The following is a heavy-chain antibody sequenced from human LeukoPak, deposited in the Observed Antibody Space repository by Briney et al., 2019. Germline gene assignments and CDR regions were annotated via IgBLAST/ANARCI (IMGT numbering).Heavy chain of an antibody. CDR1: GFTFINYN. J-gene: IGHJ5*02. CDR3: ARGRGDMSWFDP. D-gene: IGHD3-16*01. Sequence: GGSLRLSCAASGFTFINYNMNWVRQAPGKGLEWVSSISGSSNYIYYADSVKGRFTISRDNAKYSLFLQMNSLRAEDTAVYYCARGRGDMSWFDPWGQGTLVTVSS. CDR2: ISGSSNYI. V-gene: IGHV3-21*01.